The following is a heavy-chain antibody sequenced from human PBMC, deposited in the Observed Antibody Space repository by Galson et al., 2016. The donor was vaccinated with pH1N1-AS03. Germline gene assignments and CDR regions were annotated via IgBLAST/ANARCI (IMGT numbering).Heavy chain of an antibody. D-gene: IGHD1-7*01. CDR3: ARRRGELLGYNWFDP. V-gene: IGHV4-39*01. CDR1: GDSISSGSLY. CDR2: IYYSGGST. J-gene: IGHJ5*02. Sequence: ETLSLTCTVSGDSISSGSLYWGWIRQPPGKGLGWIGSIYYSGGSTYSNPSLKSRLSMSVDTSRNQFSLRLISVTAADTAVYYCARRRGELLGYNWFDPWGQGTLVTVSS.